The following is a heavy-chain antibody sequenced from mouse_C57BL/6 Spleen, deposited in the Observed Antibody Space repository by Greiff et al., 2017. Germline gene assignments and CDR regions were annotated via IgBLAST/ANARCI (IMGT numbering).Heavy chain of an antibody. CDR2: IDPENGDT. CDR1: GFNIKDDY. J-gene: IGHJ4*01. CDR3: TTPHYYGSSWDAMDY. Sequence: EVQLQQSGAELVRPGASVKLSCTASGFNIKDDYMHWVKQRPEQGLEWIGWIDPENGDTESASKFQGKATITADTSSNTAYLQLSSLTSEDTAVYYCTTPHYYGSSWDAMDYWGQGTSVTVSS. V-gene: IGHV14-4*01. D-gene: IGHD1-1*01.